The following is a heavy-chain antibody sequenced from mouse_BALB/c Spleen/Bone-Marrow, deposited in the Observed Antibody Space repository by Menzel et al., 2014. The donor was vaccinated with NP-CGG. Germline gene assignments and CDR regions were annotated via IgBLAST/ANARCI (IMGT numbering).Heavy chain of an antibody. CDR3: RRGTTAGFAY. CDR1: GYSITSDYA. CDR2: ISYSANT. J-gene: IGHJ3*01. V-gene: IGHV3-2*02. Sequence: EVQLQQSGPGLVKPSQSLSLTCTVTGYSITSDYAWNWIRQFPGNKLEWMGYISYSANTNYNPSLKSRISITRDTSKNEYFLLWISVPEENTAKYCGRRGTTAGFAYGGQGTLVTVSA. D-gene: IGHD1-1*02.